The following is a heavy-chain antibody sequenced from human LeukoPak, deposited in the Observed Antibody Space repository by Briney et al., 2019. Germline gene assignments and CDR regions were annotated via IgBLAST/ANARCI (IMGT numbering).Heavy chain of an antibody. CDR1: GYSFTSYW. V-gene: IGHV5-51*01. CDR3: ARLEGSGWPPSRFDY. J-gene: IGHJ4*02. D-gene: IGHD6-19*01. CDR2: IYPGDSDT. Sequence: GESLKISCKGSGYSFTSYWIGWVRQMPGKGLEWMGIIYPGDSDTRYSPSFQGQVTIPADKSISTAYLQWSSLKASDTAMYYCARLEGSGWPPSRFDYWGQGTLVTVSS.